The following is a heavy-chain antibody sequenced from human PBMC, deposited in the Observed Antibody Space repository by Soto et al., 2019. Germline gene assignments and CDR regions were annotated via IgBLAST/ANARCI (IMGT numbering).Heavy chain of an antibody. J-gene: IGHJ6*02. D-gene: IGHD3-3*01. CDR2: IIPIFGTA. V-gene: IGHV1-69*12. CDR3: ARSGQIFGVVIIHDYYYGMDV. CDR1: GGTFSSYA. Sequence: QVQLVQSGAEVKKPGSSVKVSCKASGGTFSSYAISWVRQAPGQGLEWMGGIIPIFGTANYAQKFQGRVTITADESTSTAYMEPSSLISEGTAVYYCARSGQIFGVVIIHDYYYGMDVWGQGTTVTVSS.